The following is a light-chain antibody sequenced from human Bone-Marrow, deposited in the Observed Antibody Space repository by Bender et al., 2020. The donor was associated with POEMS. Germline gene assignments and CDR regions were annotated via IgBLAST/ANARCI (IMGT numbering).Light chain of an antibody. CDR1: SSDVGTYNY. Sequence: QSALTQPASVSGSPGQSITISCTGSSSDVGTYNYVSWYQQYPGRAPKIMIYNLNNRPSGVSNRFSGSKSGNTASLTISGLQAEDEADYHCCSFADTSPRIFGGGTRLTV. CDR2: NLN. CDR3: CSFADTSPRI. J-gene: IGLJ2*01. V-gene: IGLV2-23*02.